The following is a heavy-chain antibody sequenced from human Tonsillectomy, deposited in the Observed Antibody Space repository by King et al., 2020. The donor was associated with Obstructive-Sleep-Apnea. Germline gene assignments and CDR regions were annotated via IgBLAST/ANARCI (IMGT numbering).Heavy chain of an antibody. CDR1: GGSISSGGYY. CDR2: IYYSGST. D-gene: IGHD3-9*01. J-gene: IGHJ4*02. CDR3: ARARLSPFDWLPQPPDY. Sequence: LQLQESGPGLVKPSQTLSLTCTVSGGSISSGGYYWSWIRQHPGKGLEWIGYIYYSGSTYYNPSLKSRVTISVDTSKNQFSLKLSSVTAADTAVYYCARARLSPFDWLPQPPDYWGQGTLVTVSS. V-gene: IGHV4-31*03.